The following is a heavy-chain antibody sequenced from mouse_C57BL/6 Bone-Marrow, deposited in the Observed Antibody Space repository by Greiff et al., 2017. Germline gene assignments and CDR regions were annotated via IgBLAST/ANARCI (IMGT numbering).Heavy chain of an antibody. CDR3: AIYFDY. J-gene: IGHJ2*01. CDR2: IDPSDSYT. V-gene: IGHV1-50*01. Sequence: VQLQQPGAELVKPGASVKLSCKASGYTFTSYWMQLVKQRPGQGLEWIGEIDPSDSYTNYNQKFKGKATLTVAASSSTAYVQLSSLTSEDSAVYYCAIYFDYWGQGTTLTVSS. CDR1: GYTFTSYW.